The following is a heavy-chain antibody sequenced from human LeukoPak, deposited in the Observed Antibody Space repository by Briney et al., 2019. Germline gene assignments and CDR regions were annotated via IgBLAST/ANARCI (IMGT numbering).Heavy chain of an antibody. CDR1: GFTFSSYA. Sequence: GGSLRLSCAASGFTFSSYAMSWVRQAPGKGLEWVSAISGSGGSTYYADSVKGRFTISRDNSKNTLYLQMNSLRAEDTAVYYCAKEVSGSSFVGPGVFDYWGQGTLVTVSS. J-gene: IGHJ4*02. CDR3: AKEVSGSSFVGPGVFDY. V-gene: IGHV3-23*01. D-gene: IGHD6-13*01. CDR2: ISGSGGST.